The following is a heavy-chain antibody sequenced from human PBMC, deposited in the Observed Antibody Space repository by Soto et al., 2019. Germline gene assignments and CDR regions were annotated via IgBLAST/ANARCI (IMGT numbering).Heavy chain of an antibody. V-gene: IGHV4-30-4*01. CDR2: IYFSGRT. CDR1: GVSISTEDFF. Sequence: SETLSLTCTVSGVSISTEDFFWTWIGQPPWKGLEWVGNIYFSGRTFYNPSLRGRISISMDTSTNQFSLKLTSVTAADTAVYFCARYSGLQYHEHWNNWLEPWGQGTLVIVSS. CDR3: ARYSGLQYHEHWNNWLEP. J-gene: IGHJ5*02. D-gene: IGHD4-4*01.